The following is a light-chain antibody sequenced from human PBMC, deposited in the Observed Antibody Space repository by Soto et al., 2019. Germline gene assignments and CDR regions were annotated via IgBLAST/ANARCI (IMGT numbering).Light chain of an antibody. CDR3: FSYFTSGAQI. Sequence: QSALTQPASVSGSPGQSITISCTGTSSDVGGYNYVSWYKQRPGKAPKLVIYDVSHRPSGVSNRFFGSKSSNTSSLIISGLQDDDEDYYCCFSYFTSGAQIFGGGTKLTVL. CDR1: SSDVGGYNY. J-gene: IGLJ2*01. CDR2: DVS. V-gene: IGLV2-14*01.